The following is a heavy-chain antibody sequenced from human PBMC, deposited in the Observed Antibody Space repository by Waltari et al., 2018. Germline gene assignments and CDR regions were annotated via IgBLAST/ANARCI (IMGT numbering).Heavy chain of an antibody. CDR1: GYSINRGYY. Sequence: QVPLQEPGPGLVKPSVTLSPISIASGYSINRGYYRGWIRQPPGKGLEWIGSVYHSGTYYNPALKSRVTISLDTSKNQFSLKVTSVTAADTAVYFCARSGSNWFDPWGQGTLVTVSS. CDR2: VYHSGT. CDR3: ARSGSNWFDP. D-gene: IGHD1-26*01. V-gene: IGHV4-38-2*02. J-gene: IGHJ5*02.